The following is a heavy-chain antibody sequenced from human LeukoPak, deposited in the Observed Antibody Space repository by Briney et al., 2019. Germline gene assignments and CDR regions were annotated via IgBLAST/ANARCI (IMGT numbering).Heavy chain of an antibody. CDR3: ARRINSGYFIFDY. V-gene: IGHV3-74*01. Sequence: GGSLRLSCAASGFTFRSYSMHWVRQPPGKGLVWVSRIKTDGITTTYADSVKGRFTISRDNAKNSLYLQMNSLRAEDTAVYYCARRINSGYFIFDYWGQGTLVTVSS. CDR2: IKTDGITT. J-gene: IGHJ4*02. D-gene: IGHD3-22*01. CDR1: GFTFRSYS.